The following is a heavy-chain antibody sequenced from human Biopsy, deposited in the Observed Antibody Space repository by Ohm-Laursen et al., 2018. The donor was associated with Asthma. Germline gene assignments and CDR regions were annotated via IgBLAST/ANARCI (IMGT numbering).Heavy chain of an antibody. CDR3: ARKAGSCISRTCYSLDF. Sequence: SVNVSCKSLGGTFNTYVIGWVRQAPGQWLEWMGGINSVFGTTTYPQKFQDRVTITSADSTSTVYMELSSLRSEDTAVYYCARKAGSCISRTCYSLDFWGQGTLVTVSS. CDR1: GGTFNTYV. J-gene: IGHJ4*02. D-gene: IGHD2-2*01. V-gene: IGHV1-69*13. CDR2: INSVFGTT.